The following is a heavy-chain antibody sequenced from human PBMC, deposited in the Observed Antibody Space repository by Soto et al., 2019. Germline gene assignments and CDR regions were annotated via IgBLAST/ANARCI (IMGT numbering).Heavy chain of an antibody. Sequence: GGSLRLSCAASGFTFSSYSMNWVRQAPGKGLEWVSSISSSSSYIYYADSVKGRFTISRDNAKNSLYLQMNSLRAEDTAVYYCARVPGTTFYYYYGMDVWGQGTTVTVSS. CDR3: ARVPGTTFYYYYGMDV. V-gene: IGHV3-21*01. CDR1: GFTFSSYS. J-gene: IGHJ6*02. CDR2: ISSSSSYI. D-gene: IGHD1-7*01.